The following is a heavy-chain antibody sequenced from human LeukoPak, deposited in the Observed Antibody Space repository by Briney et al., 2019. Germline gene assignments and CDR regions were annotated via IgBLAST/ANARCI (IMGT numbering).Heavy chain of an antibody. CDR3: ARVGYCSGGSCYSHGMDV. V-gene: IGHV4-34*01. J-gene: IGHJ6*04. CDR1: GGSFSGYY. CDR2: INHSGST. Sequence: SETLSLTCAVYGGSFSGYYWSWIRQPPGKGLEWIGEINHSGSTNYNPSLKSRVIISVDTSKNQFSLRLSSVTAADTAVYYCARVGYCSGGSCYSHGMDVWGKGTTVTVSS. D-gene: IGHD2-15*01.